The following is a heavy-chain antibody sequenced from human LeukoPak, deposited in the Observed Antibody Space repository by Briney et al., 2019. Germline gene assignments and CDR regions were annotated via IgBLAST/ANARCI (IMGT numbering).Heavy chain of an antibody. Sequence: SETLSLTCAVSGYSISSGYYWGWIRQPPGKGLEWIGSIYHSGTTYCNPSLKSRVTISVDTSKNQFSLKLSSVTAADTAVYYCARTDRFDYWGQGTLVTVSS. CDR1: GYSISSGYY. CDR3: ARTDRFDY. J-gene: IGHJ4*02. V-gene: IGHV4-38-2*01. CDR2: IYHSGTT.